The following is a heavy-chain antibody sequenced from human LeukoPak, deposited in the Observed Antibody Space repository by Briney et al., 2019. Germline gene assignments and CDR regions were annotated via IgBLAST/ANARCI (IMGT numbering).Heavy chain of an antibody. CDR2: ISSSGSTT. CDR3: AREVKWELPDY. Sequence: GGSLRLSCAASGFTFSSYEMNWVRQAPGKGREWVSYISSSGSTTHYADSVKGRFTISRENAKNSLYLQMNSLRVDDTAMYYCAREVKWELPDYWGQGTLVTVSS. CDR1: GFTFSSYE. D-gene: IGHD1-26*01. V-gene: IGHV3-48*03. J-gene: IGHJ4*02.